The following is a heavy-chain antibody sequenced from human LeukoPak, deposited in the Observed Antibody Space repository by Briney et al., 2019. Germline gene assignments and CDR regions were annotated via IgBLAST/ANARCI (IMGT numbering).Heavy chain of an antibody. V-gene: IGHV4-34*01. CDR1: GGSFSGYY. Sequence: SETLSLTCAVYGGSFSGYYWSWIRQPPGKGLEWIGEINHSGSTNYNPSLKSRVTISVDTSKNQLSLKLSSVTAADTAVYYCARTERWFDPWGQGTLVTVSS. CDR2: INHSGST. J-gene: IGHJ5*02. CDR3: ARTERWFDP. D-gene: IGHD6-25*01.